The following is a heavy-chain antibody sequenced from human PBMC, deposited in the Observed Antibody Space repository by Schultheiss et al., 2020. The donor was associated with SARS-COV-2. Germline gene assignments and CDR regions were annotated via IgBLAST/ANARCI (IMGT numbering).Heavy chain of an antibody. Sequence: SETLSLTCAVSGDSISSGGYSWRWIRQSPGKDRECIGYIYHSGSTYYNPSLKSRVTISVDTSKNQFSLKLSSVTAADTAVYYCARTPLYGDYDDYWGQGTLVTVSS. CDR1: GDSISSGGYS. CDR2: IYHSGST. J-gene: IGHJ4*02. D-gene: IGHD4-17*01. V-gene: IGHV4-30-2*06. CDR3: ARTPLYGDYDDY.